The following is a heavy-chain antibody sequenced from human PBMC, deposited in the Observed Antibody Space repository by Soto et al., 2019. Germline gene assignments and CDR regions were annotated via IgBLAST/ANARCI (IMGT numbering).Heavy chain of an antibody. CDR2: IWYDGSNK. V-gene: IGHV3-33*01. D-gene: IGHD6-6*01. CDR1: GFTFSIYG. J-gene: IGHJ5*02. CDR3: AREKGSSGFDP. Sequence: PGGSLRLSCAASGFTFSIYGIHWVRQAPGKGLEWVAVIWYDGSNKYYADSVKGRFTVSRDNSKNTLYLQMNSLRAEDTAVYYCAREKGSSGFDPWGQGTLVTVSS.